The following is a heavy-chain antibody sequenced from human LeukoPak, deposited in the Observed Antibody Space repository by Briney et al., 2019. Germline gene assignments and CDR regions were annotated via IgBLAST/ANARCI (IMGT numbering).Heavy chain of an antibody. Sequence: SETLSLTCTVSGVSISSLYWSWIRQPPGKGLEWIGYIHYSGSTNYNSSLRSRVTISVDTSKNQFSLKLSSVTAADTAVYYCARGLSMVRGGVDYWGQGTLVTVSS. V-gene: IGHV4-59*11. D-gene: IGHD3-10*01. CDR2: IHYSGST. CDR1: GVSISSLY. CDR3: ARGLSMVRGGVDY. J-gene: IGHJ4*02.